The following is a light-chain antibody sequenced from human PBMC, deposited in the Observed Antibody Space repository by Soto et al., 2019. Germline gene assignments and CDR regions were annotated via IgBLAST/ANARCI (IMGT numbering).Light chain of an antibody. J-gene: IGKJ4*01. Sequence: EIVLTQSPGTLSLSPGERATLSCRASQSVGRNFLAWYQQKAGQAPRLLIHGASSRATGIPDRFSGSGSGTDFSLTISRLEPEDCVVYYCQQYASSPLTFGGGTKVE. V-gene: IGKV3-20*01. CDR3: QQYASSPLT. CDR2: GAS. CDR1: QSVGRNF.